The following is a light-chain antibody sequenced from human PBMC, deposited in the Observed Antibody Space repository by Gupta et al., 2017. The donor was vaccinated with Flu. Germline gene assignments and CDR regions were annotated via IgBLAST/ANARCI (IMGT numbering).Light chain of an antibody. CDR1: SSDVGGYNY. Sequence: VTISCTGTSSDVGGYNYVCWYQPHPGKAHRLMIYEVSKRTAGVPDRFSGSKSANTASLTVSALQEEEEADYYGHPDAGSNNWVFGGGTKLTVL. CDR3: HPDAGSNNWV. J-gene: IGLJ3*02. V-gene: IGLV2-8*01. CDR2: EVS.